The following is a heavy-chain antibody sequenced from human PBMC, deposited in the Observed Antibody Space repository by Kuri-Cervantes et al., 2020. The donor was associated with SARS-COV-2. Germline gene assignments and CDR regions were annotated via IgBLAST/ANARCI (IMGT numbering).Heavy chain of an antibody. J-gene: IGHJ2*01. CDR2: IYWNDDK. D-gene: IGHD3-16*01. CDR3: AHSGGPGFGGYFDL. CDR1: GFTLSTSGVG. V-gene: IGHV2-5*01. Sequence: SGLTLVKPTQTLTLSCTFSGFTLSTSGVGVGWIRQPPGKALEWLALIYWNDDKRYSPSLKSRLTITKDTSKNQVVLTMTNMDPVDTATYYCAHSGGPGFGGYFDLWGRGTMVTVSS.